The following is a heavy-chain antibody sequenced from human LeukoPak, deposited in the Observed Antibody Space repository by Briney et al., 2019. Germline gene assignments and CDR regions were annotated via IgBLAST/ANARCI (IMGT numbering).Heavy chain of an antibody. V-gene: IGHV3-74*01. D-gene: IGHD1-26*01. CDR1: GFTFSTYY. CDR3: ARGYYPRGSENSLFDY. Sequence: GGSLRLPCAVSGFTFSTYYMHWVRQAPGKGLVWVSRNKSDGSGTIYADSVKGRFTISRDNAKKTLYLQMNSLRAEDTAVYYCARGYYPRGSENSLFDYWGQGTLVTVSS. CDR2: NKSDGSGT. J-gene: IGHJ4*02.